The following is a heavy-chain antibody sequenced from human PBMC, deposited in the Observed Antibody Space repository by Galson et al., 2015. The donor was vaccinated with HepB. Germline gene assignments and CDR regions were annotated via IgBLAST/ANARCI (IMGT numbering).Heavy chain of an antibody. D-gene: IGHD3-9*01. J-gene: IGHJ4*02. V-gene: IGHV1-46*03. CDR3: ARDLRGRYFDWLPRGPFDY. CDR1: GYTFTSYY. Sequence: SVKVSCKASGYTFTSYYMHWVRQAPGQGLEWMGITNPSGGSTSYAQKFQGKVTMTRDTSTSTVYMELSSLRSEDTAVYYCARDLRGRYFDWLPRGPFDYWGQGTLVTVSS. CDR2: TNPSGGST.